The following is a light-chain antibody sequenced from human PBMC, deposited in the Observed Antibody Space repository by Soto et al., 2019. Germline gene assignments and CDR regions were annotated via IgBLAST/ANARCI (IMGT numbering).Light chain of an antibody. J-gene: IGLJ3*02. V-gene: IGLV6-57*02. Sequence: NFMLTQPHSVSESPGKKVTISCTGSSGSIASNYVQWFQQRPGSAPTTVIYEDNKRPSGVPDRFSGSIDSSSNSASLTISGLKTEDEADYYCQSYGDNNQVFGGGTKVTVL. CDR2: EDN. CDR3: QSYGDNNQV. CDR1: SGSIASNY.